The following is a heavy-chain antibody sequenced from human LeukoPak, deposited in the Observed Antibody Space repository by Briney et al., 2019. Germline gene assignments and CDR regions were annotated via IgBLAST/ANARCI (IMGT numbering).Heavy chain of an antibody. CDR2: IYYSGST. CDR3: ARQLLWFGELSYSNWFDP. D-gene: IGHD3-10*01. J-gene: IGHJ5*02. Sequence: PSETLSLPCTVSVGPISSSSYYLGWIRQPPGKGLEWIGSIYYSGSTYYNPSLKSRVTISVDTSKNQFSLKLSSVTAADTAVYYCARQLLWFGELSYSNWFDPWGRGTLVTVSS. CDR1: VGPISSSSYY. V-gene: IGHV4-39*01.